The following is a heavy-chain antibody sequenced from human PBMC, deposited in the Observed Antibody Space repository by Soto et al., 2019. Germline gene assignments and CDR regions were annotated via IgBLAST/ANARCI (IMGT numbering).Heavy chain of an antibody. CDR3: ARDRDDYGSGNYYNRIDF. Sequence: QVQLVQTGAEVKKPGSSVKVSCKASGGIFSTYAISWFRQAPEQGLEWMGGIIPLFGTPNYAQRFQGKVTISADESTSTAYMELSRLRSEDTAVYYCARDRDDYGSGNYYNRIDFWGQGTLVTVSS. J-gene: IGHJ4*02. CDR2: IIPLFGTP. V-gene: IGHV1-69*01. CDR1: GGIFSTYA. D-gene: IGHD3-10*01.